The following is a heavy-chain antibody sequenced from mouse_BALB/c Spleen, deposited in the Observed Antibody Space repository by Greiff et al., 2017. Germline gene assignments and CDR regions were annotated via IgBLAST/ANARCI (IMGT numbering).Heavy chain of an antibody. CDR1: GFTFSSYG. Sequence: EVKLMESGGDLVKPGGSLKLSCAASGFTFSSYGMSWVRQTPDKRLEWVATISSGGSYTYYPDSVKGRFTISRDNAKNTLYLQMSSLKSEDTAMYYCARRYGNYRGYYFDYWGQGTTLTVSS. V-gene: IGHV5-6*02. D-gene: IGHD2-1*01. CDR3: ARRYGNYRGYYFDY. CDR2: ISSGGSYT. J-gene: IGHJ2*01.